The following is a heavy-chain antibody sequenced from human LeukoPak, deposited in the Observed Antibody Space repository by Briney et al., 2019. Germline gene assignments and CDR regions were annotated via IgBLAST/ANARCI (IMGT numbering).Heavy chain of an antibody. CDR1: GFTFCNAW. D-gene: IGHD3-3*01. CDR2: IKSKTDGGTT. V-gene: IGHV3-15*01. J-gene: IGHJ4*02. Sequence: PGGSLRLSCAASGFTFCNAWMSWVRQAPGKGLEWVGRIKSKTDGGTTDYAAPVKGRFTISRDDSKNTLYLQMYSLKTEDTAMYYCLYFWSGSSLVDYWGQGTLVTVSS. CDR3: LYFWSGSSLVDY.